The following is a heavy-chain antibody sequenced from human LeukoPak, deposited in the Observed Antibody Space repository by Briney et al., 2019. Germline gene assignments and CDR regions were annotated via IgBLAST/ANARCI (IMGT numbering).Heavy chain of an antibody. CDR1: GGPISSYY. CDR3: ARDRSTRYGAWIDY. Sequence: SETLSLTCTVSGGPISSYYWSWIRQPAGKGLEWIGRIYTSGSTNYNPSLKSRVTMSVDTSKNQFSLKLSSVTAADTAVYYCARDRSTRYGAWIDYWGQGTLVTVSS. D-gene: IGHD4-17*01. CDR2: IYTSGST. V-gene: IGHV4-4*07. J-gene: IGHJ4*02.